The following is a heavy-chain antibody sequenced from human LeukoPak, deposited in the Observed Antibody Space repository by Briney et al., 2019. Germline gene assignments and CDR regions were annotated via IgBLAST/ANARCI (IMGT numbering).Heavy chain of an antibody. J-gene: IGHJ3*02. D-gene: IGHD2-21*02. CDR2: IYYTGST. CDR3: ARCARYCGGDCYPDAFDI. Sequence: SETLSLTCSFSGGSVSSGTYYWSWIRQPPAKGLEWIGYIYYTGSTNYNPSLKSRVTLSVDTSKNQFSLKLRSVTAADTAVYYCARCARYCGGDCYPDAFDIWGQGTMVTVSS. CDR1: GGSVSSGTYY. V-gene: IGHV4-61*01.